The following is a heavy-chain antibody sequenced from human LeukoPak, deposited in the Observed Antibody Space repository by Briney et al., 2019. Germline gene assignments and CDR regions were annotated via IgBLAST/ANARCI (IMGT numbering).Heavy chain of an antibody. J-gene: IGHJ6*02. CDR1: GFTFSSYG. Sequence: GGSLRLSCAASGFTFSSYGMHWVRQAPGKGLEWVAVIWYDGSNKYYADSVKGRFTISRDNSKNTLYLQMNSLRAEDTAVYYCARARYNYYDSSGYVHYYYYYYGMDVWGQGTTVTVSS. CDR3: ARARYNYYDSSGYVHYYYYYYGMDV. CDR2: IWYDGSNK. V-gene: IGHV3-33*01. D-gene: IGHD3-22*01.